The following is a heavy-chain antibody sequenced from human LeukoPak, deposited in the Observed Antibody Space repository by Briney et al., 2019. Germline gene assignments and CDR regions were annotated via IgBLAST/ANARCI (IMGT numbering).Heavy chain of an antibody. CDR2: IKQDGSDK. CDR3: AREVWGPEY. Sequence: GDSLRLSCAASGFTFTKYWMTWVRQAPGKGLEWVGNIKQDGSDKNYMDSVKGRFTTSRDNTKNSVYLQMSSLRAEDTAVYYCAREVWGPEYWGQGTLVTVSS. CDR1: GFTFTKYW. D-gene: IGHD1-14*01. V-gene: IGHV3-7*01. J-gene: IGHJ4*02.